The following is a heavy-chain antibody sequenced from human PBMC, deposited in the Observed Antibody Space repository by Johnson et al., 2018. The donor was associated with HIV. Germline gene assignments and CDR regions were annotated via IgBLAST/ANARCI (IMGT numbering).Heavy chain of an antibody. V-gene: IGHV3-30*04. CDR1: GFTFSSYA. CDR3: AREGAWEVRPGAFDI. Sequence: QVQLVESGGGVVQPGRSLRLSRAASGFTFSSYAMHWVRQAPGKGLEWVAIISYDGSNKYYADSVKGRLPIPRDNSKNTLYLQMHSLRAEDTAVDHCAREGAWEVRPGAFDIGGQGTTVTVSS. J-gene: IGHJ3*02. CDR2: ISYDGSNK. D-gene: IGHD1-26*01.